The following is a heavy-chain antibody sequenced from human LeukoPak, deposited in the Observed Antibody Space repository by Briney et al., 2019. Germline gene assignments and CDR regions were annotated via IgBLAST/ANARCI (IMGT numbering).Heavy chain of an antibody. Sequence: GGSLRLSCAASGFMFSDYYMSWVRQAPGKGLEWVAYISSSGSITYYADSVKGRFTIPRDNAKNSLYLQMNSLRAEDTALYYCARGGSYGGYHSYWGQGTLVTVSS. CDR1: GFMFSDYY. J-gene: IGHJ4*02. CDR3: ARGGSYGGYHSY. V-gene: IGHV3-11*04. CDR2: ISSSGSIT. D-gene: IGHD4-23*01.